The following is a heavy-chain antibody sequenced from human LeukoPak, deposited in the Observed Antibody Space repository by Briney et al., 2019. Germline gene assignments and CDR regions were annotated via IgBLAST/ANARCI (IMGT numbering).Heavy chain of an antibody. V-gene: IGHV4-39*07. J-gene: IGHJ4*02. CDR3: ARDGGYCSSTNCYDY. D-gene: IGHD2-2*03. Sequence: SETLSLTCTVSGGSISSSSYYWGWIRQPPGKGLEWIGSIYYSGSTYYNPSLKSRVTISVDTSKNQFSLKLRSVTAADTAVYYRARDGGYCSSTNCYDYWGQGTLVTVSS. CDR1: GGSISSSSYY. CDR2: IYYSGST.